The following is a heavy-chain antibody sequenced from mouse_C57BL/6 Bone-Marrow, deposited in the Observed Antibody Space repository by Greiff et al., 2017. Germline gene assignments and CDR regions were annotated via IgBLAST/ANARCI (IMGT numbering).Heavy chain of an antibody. V-gene: IGHV5-9*01. D-gene: IGHD1-1*01. Sequence: EVHLVESGGGLVKPGGSLKLSCAASGFTFSSYTMSWVRQTPEKRLQWVAAISGGGGNTYYPDSVKGRFTISRDNDKNILYLQMSSLRSEDTAWYYCSRQVTTVLATKYFDVWGTGTTVTVAS. CDR2: ISGGGGNT. J-gene: IGHJ1*03. CDR3: SRQVTTVLATKYFDV. CDR1: GFTFSSYT.